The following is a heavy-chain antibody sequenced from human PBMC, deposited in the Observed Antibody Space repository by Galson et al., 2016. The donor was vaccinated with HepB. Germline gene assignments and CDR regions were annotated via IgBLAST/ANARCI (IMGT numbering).Heavy chain of an antibody. CDR2: MNSDGSRT. Sequence: SLRLSCAASGFMHSKYWMHWVRQPPGKGLVWVSSMNSDGSRTDYADSVKGRFTISRDNAKNTLYLQMNRLRAEDTAVYYCVRVDVGYDLYYIMGDRYYGMDVWGQGTTVTVSS. D-gene: IGHD3-10*01. V-gene: IGHV3-74*01. J-gene: IGHJ6*02. CDR1: GFMHSKYW. CDR3: VRVDVGYDLYYIMGDRYYGMDV.